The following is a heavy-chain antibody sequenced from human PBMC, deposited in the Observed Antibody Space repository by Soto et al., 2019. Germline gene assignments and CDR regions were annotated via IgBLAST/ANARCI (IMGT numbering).Heavy chain of an antibody. V-gene: IGHV3-7*01. Sequence: EVQLVESGGGLVQPGGSLRLSCAASGFTFSSYWMSWVRQAPGKGLEWVANIKQDGSEKYYVDSVKGRFTISRDNAKNSLYLQMNSLRDEDTAVYYCARVAPLRFLEWLSSYWYFDLWGRGTLVTVSS. CDR3: ARVAPLRFLEWLSSYWYFDL. CDR1: GFTFSSYW. J-gene: IGHJ2*01. CDR2: IKQDGSEK. D-gene: IGHD3-3*01.